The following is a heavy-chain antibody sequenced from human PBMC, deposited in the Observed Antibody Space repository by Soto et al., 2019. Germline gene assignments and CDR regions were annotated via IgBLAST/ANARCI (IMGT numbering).Heavy chain of an antibody. D-gene: IGHD2-15*01. CDR3: ARTYCSGGSCYSSVHYYYYYMDV. V-gene: IGHV1-18*01. J-gene: IGHJ6*03. Sequence: ASVKVSCKASGYTFTSYGISWVRQAPGQGLEWMGWISAYNGNTNYAQKLQGRVTMTTDTSTSTAYMELRSLRSDDTAVYYCARTYCSGGSCYSSVHYYYYYMDVWGKGTTVTVSS. CDR2: ISAYNGNT. CDR1: GYTFTSYG.